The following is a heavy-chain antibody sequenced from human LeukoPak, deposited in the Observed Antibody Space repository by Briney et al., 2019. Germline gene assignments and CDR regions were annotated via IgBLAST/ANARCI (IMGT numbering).Heavy chain of an antibody. CDR2: IYRSGST. D-gene: IGHD6-6*01. CDR3: ASPLYSSSHFDF. J-gene: IGHJ4*02. CDR1: GFSISSGYY. V-gene: IGHV4-38-2*02. Sequence: SETLSLTCTVSGFSISSGYYWGWIRQPPGKGLECIGNIYRSGSTYYSPSLKSRVTISIDTSKNQFSLKLSSVTAADTAVYYCASPLYSSSHFDFWGQRALVTVSS.